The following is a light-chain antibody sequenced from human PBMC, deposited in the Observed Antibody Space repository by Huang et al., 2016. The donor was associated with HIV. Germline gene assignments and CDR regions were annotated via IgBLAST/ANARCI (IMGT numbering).Light chain of an antibody. CDR3: QQRSNWPQVT. V-gene: IGKV3-11*01. CDR2: DAS. Sequence: EIVLTQSPATLSLSPGERATLSCRASQSVSSYLAWYQQKPGQAPRLLIYDASNRATGIPARVRGSGSGTDFTLTISSLEPEDFAVYYCQQRSNWPQVTFGQGTRLEIK. CDR1: QSVSSY. J-gene: IGKJ5*01.